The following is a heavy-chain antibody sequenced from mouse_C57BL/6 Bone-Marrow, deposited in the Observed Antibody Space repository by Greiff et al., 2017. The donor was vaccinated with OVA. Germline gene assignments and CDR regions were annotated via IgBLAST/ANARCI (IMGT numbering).Heavy chain of an antibody. CDR2: IWRGGST. V-gene: IGHV2-5*01. CDR1: GFSLTSYG. J-gene: IGHJ4*01. D-gene: IGHD1-1*01. CDR3: AKITMVVAPSNYAMDY. Sequence: VQRVESGPGLVQPSQSLSITCTVSGFSLTSYGVHWVRQSPGKGLEWLGVIWRGGSTDYNAAFMSRLSITKDNSKSQVFFKMNSLQADDTAIYYCAKITMVVAPSNYAMDYWGQGTSVTVSS.